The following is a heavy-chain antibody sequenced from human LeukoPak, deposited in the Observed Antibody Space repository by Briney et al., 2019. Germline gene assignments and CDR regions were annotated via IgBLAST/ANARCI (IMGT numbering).Heavy chain of an antibody. J-gene: IGHJ6*02. CDR1: GGSFSGYY. D-gene: IGHD1-1*01. Sequence: PSETLSLTCAVYGGSFSGYYWSWIRQPPGKGLEWMGYIYYSGSTNYNPSLKSRVTISVDTSKNQFSLKLSSVTAADTAVYYCARLTTTDYYYYYGMDVWGQGTTVTVSS. CDR2: IYYSGST. CDR3: ARLTTTDYYYYYGMDV. V-gene: IGHV4-59*08.